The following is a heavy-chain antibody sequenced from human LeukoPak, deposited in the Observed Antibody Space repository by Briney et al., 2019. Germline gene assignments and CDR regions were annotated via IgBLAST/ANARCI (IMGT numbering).Heavy chain of an antibody. CDR1: GYTFTSYG. Sequence: ASVKVSCKASGYTFTSYGISWVRQAPGQGLEWMGWISAYNGNTNYAQKLQGRVTMTTDTSTSTAYMELRSLRSDDTAVYYCARVSWFGELLDGAWFDPWGQGTLVTVSS. CDR3: ARVSWFGELLDGAWFDP. V-gene: IGHV1-18*01. D-gene: IGHD3-10*01. CDR2: ISAYNGNT. J-gene: IGHJ5*02.